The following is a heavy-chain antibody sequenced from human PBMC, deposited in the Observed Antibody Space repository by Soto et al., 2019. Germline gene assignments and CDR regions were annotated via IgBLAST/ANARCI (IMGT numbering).Heavy chain of an antibody. CDR3: ARDRNERGSNDFDY. J-gene: IGHJ4*02. V-gene: IGHV3-33*01. Sequence: QVQLVESGGGVVQPGRSLRLSCAASGFTFSSYGMHWVRQAPGKGLEWVAVIWYDGSNKYYADSVKGRFTISRDNSKNKLYLPMNSLRAEDRAVYYCARDRNERGSNDFDYWGQGTLVTVSS. D-gene: IGHD1-1*01. CDR2: IWYDGSNK. CDR1: GFTFSSYG.